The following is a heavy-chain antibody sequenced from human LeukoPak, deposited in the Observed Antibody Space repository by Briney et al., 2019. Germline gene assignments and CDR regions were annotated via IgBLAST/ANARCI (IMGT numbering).Heavy chain of an antibody. V-gene: IGHV3-7*01. CDR1: GFTFSSYW. CDR2: IKQDGSEK. D-gene: IGHD3-22*01. CDR3: ARDLYYYDSSGPLYYVDV. J-gene: IGHJ6*03. Sequence: GGSLRLSCAASGFTFSSYWMSWVRQAPGKGLEWVANIKQDGSEKYYVDSVKSRFTISRDNAKNSLYLQMNSLRAEDTAVYYCARDLYYYDSSGPLYYVDVWGKGTTVTVSS.